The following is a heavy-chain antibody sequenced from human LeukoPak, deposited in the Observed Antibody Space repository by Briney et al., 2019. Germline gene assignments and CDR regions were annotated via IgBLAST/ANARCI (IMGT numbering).Heavy chain of an antibody. CDR2: ISSSGSTI. J-gene: IGHJ4*02. Sequence: PGGSLRLSCAAPGFTFSSYAMSWVRQAPGKGLEWVSYISSSGSTIYYADSVKGRFTISRDNAKNSLYLQMNSLRAEDTAVYYCARERYYGSGSSPLGYWGQGTLVTVSS. CDR1: GFTFSSYA. V-gene: IGHV3-48*03. CDR3: ARERYYGSGSSPLGY. D-gene: IGHD3-10*01.